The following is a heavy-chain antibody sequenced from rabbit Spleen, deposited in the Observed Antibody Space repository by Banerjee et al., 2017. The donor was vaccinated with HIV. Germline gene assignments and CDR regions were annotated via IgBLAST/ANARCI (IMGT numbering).Heavy chain of an antibody. Sequence: QQQLEESGGGLVKPEGSLTLTCKASGFDFSSNAMCWVRQAPGKGLEWIGCINTGDGNTYYASWAKGRFTISKTSSTTVDLKMTSLTAADTATYFCARDVDQNTIYVFALWGQGTLVTVS. D-gene: IGHD1-1*01. CDR1: GFDFSSNA. J-gene: IGHJ4*01. V-gene: IGHV1S45*01. CDR3: ARDVDQNTIYVFAL. CDR2: INTGDGNT.